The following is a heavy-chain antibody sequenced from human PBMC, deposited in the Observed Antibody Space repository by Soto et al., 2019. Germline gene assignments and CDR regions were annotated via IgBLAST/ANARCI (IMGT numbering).Heavy chain of an antibody. V-gene: IGHV4-39*01. CDR1: GDSMSSSDYY. J-gene: IGHJ4*02. CDR3: ARRTVNIRTFYSGLKTHCFDY. Sequence: QLQLHESGPGLVKPSETLSLTCAVSGDSMSSSDYYWGWIRQPPGKGLEWIGSIYYSGSTYYNPSLQSRVAISVDTSKNPCSLKLTSVPAADTAIYYCARRTVNIRTFYSGLKTHCFDYWGQGAPVTVSS. D-gene: IGHD3-3*01. CDR2: IYYSGST.